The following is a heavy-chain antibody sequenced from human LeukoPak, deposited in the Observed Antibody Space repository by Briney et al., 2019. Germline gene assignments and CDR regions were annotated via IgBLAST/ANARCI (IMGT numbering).Heavy chain of an antibody. CDR1: GYSFTSYW. CDR2: IYPGDSDT. D-gene: IGHD6-13*01. J-gene: IGHJ6*02. Sequence: GESLEISCKGSGYSFTSYWIGWVRQMPGKGLEWMGIIYPGDSDTRYSPSFQGQVTISADKSISTAYLQWSSLKASDTAMYYCARDTTAGRGGYYYYGMDVWGQGTTVTVSS. CDR3: ARDTTAGRGGYYYYGMDV. V-gene: IGHV5-51*01.